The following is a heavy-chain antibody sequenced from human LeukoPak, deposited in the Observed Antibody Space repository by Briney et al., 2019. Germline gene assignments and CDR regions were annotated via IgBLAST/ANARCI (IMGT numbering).Heavy chain of an antibody. D-gene: IGHD1-26*01. V-gene: IGHV6-1*01. Sequence: SQTLSLTCAISGDSVSSYTAGWNWIRHSPSRGLEWLGRTYYRSKWYIDYAVSVKSRISINPDTSKNQFSLKLSSVTAADTAVYYCARHFGYSGSYGFTAFDIWGQGTMVTVSS. CDR3: ARHFGYSGSYGFTAFDI. J-gene: IGHJ3*02. CDR1: GDSVSSYTAG. CDR2: TYYRSKWYI.